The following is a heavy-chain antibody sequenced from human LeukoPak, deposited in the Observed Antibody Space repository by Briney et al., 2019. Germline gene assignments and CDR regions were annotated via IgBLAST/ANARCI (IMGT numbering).Heavy chain of an antibody. CDR2: ISYDGSNK. CDR3: ARLGSSNWFDP. Sequence: RXXXAXXGXXXXXYXXXWXXQAPGKGXEWVAVISYDGSNKYYADSVKGRFTISRDNSKNTLYLQMNSLRAEDTAVYCCARLGSSNWFDPWGQGTLVTVSS. D-gene: IGHD2-15*01. CDR1: GXXXXXYX. V-gene: IGHV3-30*01. J-gene: IGHJ5*02.